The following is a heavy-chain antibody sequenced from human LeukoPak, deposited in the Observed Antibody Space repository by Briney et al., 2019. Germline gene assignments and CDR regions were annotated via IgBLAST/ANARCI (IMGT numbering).Heavy chain of an antibody. D-gene: IGHD1-26*01. J-gene: IGHJ4*02. CDR1: GYSISSGYY. CDR3: ARGGSYYDY. CDR2: IYYSGST. Sequence: PSETLSLTCTVSGYSISSGYYWSWIRQPPGKGLEWIGYIYYSGSTNYNPSLKSRVTMSVDTSKNHFSLKLSSVTAADTAVYYCARGGSYYDYWGQGTLVTVSS. V-gene: IGHV4-61*03.